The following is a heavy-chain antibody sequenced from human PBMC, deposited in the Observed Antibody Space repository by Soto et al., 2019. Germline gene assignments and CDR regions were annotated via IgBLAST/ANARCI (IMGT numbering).Heavy chain of an antibody. CDR1: GFTVSTNY. CDR3: AREGTIFGVVPDNNDY. D-gene: IGHD3-3*01. J-gene: IGHJ4*02. CDR2: IFSDGNT. Sequence: GGSLRLSCAASGFTVSTNYMNWVRQAPGKGLEWVSVIFSDGNTYYADSVKGRFTISRDNSKNTLYLQMNSLRAEDTAVYYCAREGTIFGVVPDNNDYWGQGTLVTVSS. V-gene: IGHV3-66*01.